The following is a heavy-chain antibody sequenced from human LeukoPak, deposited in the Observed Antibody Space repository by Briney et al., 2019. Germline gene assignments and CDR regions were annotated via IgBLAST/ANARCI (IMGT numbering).Heavy chain of an antibody. V-gene: IGHV3-30*02. Sequence: GGSLRLSCAASGFTFSSYAMSWVRQAPGKGLEWVAFIRYDGSNKYYADSVKGRFTISRDNSKNTLYLQMNSLRAEDTAVYYCAKVRMITMIAYDAFDIWGQGTMVTVSS. J-gene: IGHJ3*02. CDR2: IRYDGSNK. D-gene: IGHD3-22*01. CDR3: AKVRMITMIAYDAFDI. CDR1: GFTFSSYA.